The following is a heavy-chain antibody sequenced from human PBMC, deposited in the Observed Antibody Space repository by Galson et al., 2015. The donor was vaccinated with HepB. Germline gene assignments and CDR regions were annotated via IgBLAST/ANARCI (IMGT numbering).Heavy chain of an antibody. CDR1: GYSFINYG. CDR3: ARGLGALYYYYAMDV. D-gene: IGHD3-16*01. CDR2: ISANSGDT. J-gene: IGHJ6*02. V-gene: IGHV1-18*01. Sequence: SVKVSCKASGYSFINYGISWVRQAPGQGLEWVGWISANSGDTNYAQKVQGGVTMTTDTCTTTAYMELRSLRSDDTAMYYCARGLGALYYYYAMDVWGQGTTVTVSS.